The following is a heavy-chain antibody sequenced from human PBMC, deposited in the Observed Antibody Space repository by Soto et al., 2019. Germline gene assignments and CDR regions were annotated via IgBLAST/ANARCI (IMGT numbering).Heavy chain of an antibody. CDR3: PLAPGRATITNY. J-gene: IGHJ4*02. D-gene: IGHD5-12*01. V-gene: IGHV3-21*01. CDR1: GFTFSSYG. Sequence: PGGSLRLSCAASGFTFSSYGMNWVRQAPGKGLEWVSSISSSSSYIYYADSVKGRFTISRDNAKNSLYLEMNSHRAEDTAVYYCPLAPGRATITNYWGKGTRVTVPS. CDR2: ISSSSSYI.